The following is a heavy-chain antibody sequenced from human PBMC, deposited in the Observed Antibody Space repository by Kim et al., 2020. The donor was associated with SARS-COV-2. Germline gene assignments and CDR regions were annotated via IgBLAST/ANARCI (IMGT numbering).Heavy chain of an antibody. Sequence: GGSLRLSCVASRFTFGTYLMSWVRQAPGKGLEWVSAIGGNGVTTYYADSVKGRFTISRDNPKSTLYLQMNSLTAEDTAIYYCAKPGFGSSSSFDSWGQGTLVTVSS. J-gene: IGHJ4*02. V-gene: IGHV3-23*01. CDR1: RFTFGTYL. CDR2: IGGNGVTT. D-gene: IGHD6-6*01. CDR3: AKPGFGSSSSFDS.